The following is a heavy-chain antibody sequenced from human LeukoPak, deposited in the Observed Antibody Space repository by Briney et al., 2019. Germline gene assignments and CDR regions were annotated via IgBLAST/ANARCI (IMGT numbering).Heavy chain of an antibody. J-gene: IGHJ4*02. Sequence: SETLSLTCAGYRGSFSGYYWSWIRQPPGKGLEWIGEINHSGRTNHNPSRKSRVTISVDTSKNQFSLKLSSVTAAATAVYYCARGTPIYCSGGSCDGVYYFDYWGQGTLVTVSS. V-gene: IGHV4-34*01. CDR2: INHSGRT. D-gene: IGHD2-15*01. CDR1: RGSFSGYY. CDR3: ARGTPIYCSGGSCDGVYYFDY.